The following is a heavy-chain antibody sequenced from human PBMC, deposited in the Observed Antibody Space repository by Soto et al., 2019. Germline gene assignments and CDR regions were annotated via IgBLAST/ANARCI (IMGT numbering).Heavy chain of an antibody. CDR2: ISSTTNYI. CDR3: ARESEDLTSNFDY. Sequence: EVQLLESGGGLVQPGGSLRLSCAASGFTFGSYAMSWVRQAPGKGLEWVSSISSTTNYIYYADSMKGRFTVSRDNAKNSVYLDMNSLSAEDTAVYYCARESEDLTSNFDYWGQGTLVTVSS. V-gene: IGHV3-21*01. J-gene: IGHJ4*02. CDR1: GFTFGSYA.